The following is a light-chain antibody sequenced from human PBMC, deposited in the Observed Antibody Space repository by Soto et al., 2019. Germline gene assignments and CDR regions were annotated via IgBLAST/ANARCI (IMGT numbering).Light chain of an antibody. V-gene: IGKV2-28*01. CDR1: QSLLHSNGYNC. Sequence: DIVMTQAPLSLSVTPGEPASITCRSSQSLLHSNGYNCLDWYLQKPGQSPQLLIYLGTNRASGVPDRFSGSGSATDFTLKISRMEAEDVGVYYCMQALQTPRTFGQGTKVEIK. J-gene: IGKJ1*01. CDR3: MQALQTPRT. CDR2: LGT.